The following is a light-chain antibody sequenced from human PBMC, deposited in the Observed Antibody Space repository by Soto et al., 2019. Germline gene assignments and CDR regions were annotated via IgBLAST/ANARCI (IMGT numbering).Light chain of an antibody. J-gene: IGLJ1*01. V-gene: IGLV2-14*01. CDR2: EVH. CDR1: SSDIGRYNY. CDR3: CSYTRSSTLL. Sequence: QSVLTQPASVSGSPGQSITISCTGTSSDIGRYNYVSWYQQRPGRAPRLMIYEVHNRPSGVSNRFSGSKSGNTASLTISGLQAADEADYYCCSYTRSSTLLFGGGTKVTVL.